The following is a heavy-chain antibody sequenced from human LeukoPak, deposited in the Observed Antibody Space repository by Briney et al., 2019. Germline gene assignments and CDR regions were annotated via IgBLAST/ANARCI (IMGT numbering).Heavy chain of an antibody. Sequence: PGRSLRLSCEPHGFTFSNYGMHWVRQAPGKGLVWVSGINIHGTGTIYADSVKGRFTISRDNAKNTLYLQMNSLRAEDTAVYYCARDWRHHVDYWGQGILVTVSS. CDR3: ARDWRHHVDY. V-gene: IGHV3-74*01. J-gene: IGHJ4*02. CDR1: GFTFSNYG. CDR2: INIHGTGT. D-gene: IGHD1-14*01.